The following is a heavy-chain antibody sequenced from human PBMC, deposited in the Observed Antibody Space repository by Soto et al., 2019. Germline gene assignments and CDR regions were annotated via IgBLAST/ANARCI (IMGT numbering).Heavy chain of an antibody. CDR1: GGSFSDSY. J-gene: IGHJ4*01. Sequence: QVQLQQWGAGLLKPSETLSLTCAVYGGSFSDSYWSWIRQPPGKGLEWIGEINHSGSTNYNTSLKSRVTISVDTSKNQFALKLSSVTAADTAVYYCARGGYTYGYGYWGHGTLVTVSS. V-gene: IGHV4-34*01. CDR2: INHSGST. CDR3: ARGGYTYGYGY. D-gene: IGHD5-18*01.